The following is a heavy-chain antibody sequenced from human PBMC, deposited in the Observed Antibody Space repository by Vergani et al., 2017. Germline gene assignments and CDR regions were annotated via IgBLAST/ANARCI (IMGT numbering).Heavy chain of an antibody. J-gene: IGHJ4*02. CDR1: GFTFSSAW. V-gene: IGHV3-15*01. CDR3: TTPTKWKLRSYFDY. Sequence: EVQPVESGGGLVKPGGSLRLSCTTSGFTFSSAWMSWVRQAPGKGLEWVARIRPKTDGETTDYAAPVKGRFTISRDDSKNTLYLQMNSLKTEDTAVYYCTTPTKWKLRSYFDYWGQGTLVTVSS. CDR2: IRPKTDGETT. D-gene: IGHD3-3*01.